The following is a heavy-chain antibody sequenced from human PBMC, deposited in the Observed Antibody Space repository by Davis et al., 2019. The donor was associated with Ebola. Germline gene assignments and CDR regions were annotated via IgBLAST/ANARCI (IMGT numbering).Heavy chain of an antibody. V-gene: IGHV3-30*03. D-gene: IGHD3-16*01. CDR2: ISYDGSNK. J-gene: IGHJ4*02. CDR1: GFTFSSYG. CDR3: ARDVDGGGGIPVH. Sequence: GESLKISCAASGFTFSSYGMHWVRQAPGKGLEWVAVISYDGSNKYYADSVKGRFTISRDNSKNTLYLQMNSLRAEDTAVYYCARDVDGGGGIPVHWGQGTLVTVSS.